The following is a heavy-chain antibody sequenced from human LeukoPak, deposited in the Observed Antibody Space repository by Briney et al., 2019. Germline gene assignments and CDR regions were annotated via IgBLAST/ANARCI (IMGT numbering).Heavy chain of an antibody. D-gene: IGHD2-15*01. Sequence: SQTLSLTCTVSGYSISSRYYWGWIRQPPGKGLEWIGSIYHSGSTYYNPSLKSRVTISVDTSKNQLSLKLRSVTAADTAVYYCARWGVAAASDYWGQGTLVTVSS. CDR1: GYSISSRYY. J-gene: IGHJ4*02. V-gene: IGHV4-38-2*02. CDR3: ARWGVAAASDY. CDR2: IYHSGST.